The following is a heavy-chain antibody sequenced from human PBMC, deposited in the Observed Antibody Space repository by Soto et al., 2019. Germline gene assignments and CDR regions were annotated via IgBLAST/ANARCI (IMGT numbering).Heavy chain of an antibody. D-gene: IGHD2-2*01. CDR3: TKGRSTSCFAPVDY. Sequence: EVHLVESGGGLVQPGRSLRLSCAASGFIFDDYAMHWVRQAPGKGLAWVSSISWNSGTIVYADSVKGRFTISRDNAKNSLYLQMNSLSTVDTAFYYCTKGRSTSCFAPVDYWGQGTLVTVSS. V-gene: IGHV3-9*01. CDR2: ISWNSGTI. CDR1: GFIFDDYA. J-gene: IGHJ4*02.